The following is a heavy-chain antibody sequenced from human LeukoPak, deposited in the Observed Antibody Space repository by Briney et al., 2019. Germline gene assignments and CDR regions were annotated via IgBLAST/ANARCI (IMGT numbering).Heavy chain of an antibody. V-gene: IGHV4-4*07. CDR2: IYASGST. CDR1: GGSISSYY. J-gene: IGHJ5*01. D-gene: IGHD3-22*01. CDR3: ARGNYYHSSGYLKWFDS. Sequence: SETLSLTCTVSGGSISSYYWSWIRQPTGKGLEWIGRIYASGSTNYNPSLKSRVTMSVDTSKNQFSLKLSSVTAADTAVYYCARGNYYHSSGYLKWFDSWGQGTLVTVSS.